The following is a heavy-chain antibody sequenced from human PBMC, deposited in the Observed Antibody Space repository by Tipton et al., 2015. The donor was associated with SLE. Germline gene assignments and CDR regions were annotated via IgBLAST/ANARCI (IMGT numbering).Heavy chain of an antibody. CDR3: AREFLNPVTTVHYYFDL. Sequence: TLSLTCSVSGGFIRSGYYWGWIRQPPGKGLEWIGSIHHSGGTQYNPSLESRVTISLDTSKNHFSLKLISVTAADTAVYYCAREFLNPVTTVHYYFDLWGRGTLVTVSS. D-gene: IGHD4-11*01. CDR1: GGFIRSGYY. J-gene: IGHJ2*01. V-gene: IGHV4-38-2*02. CDR2: IHHSGGT.